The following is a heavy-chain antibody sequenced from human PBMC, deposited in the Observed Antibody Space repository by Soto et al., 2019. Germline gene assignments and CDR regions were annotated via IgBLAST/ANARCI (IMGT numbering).Heavy chain of an antibody. D-gene: IGHD2-15*01. CDR3: ARYCSGGSCCSSNWFDP. V-gene: IGHV4-59*01. CDR2: IYYSGST. CDR1: GGSISSYY. J-gene: IGHJ5*02. Sequence: SETLSLTCTVSGGSISSYYWSWIRQPPGKGLEWIGYIYYSGSTNYNPSLKSRVTISVDTSKNQFSLKLSSVTAADTAVYYCARYCSGGSCCSSNWFDPWGQGTLVTVSS.